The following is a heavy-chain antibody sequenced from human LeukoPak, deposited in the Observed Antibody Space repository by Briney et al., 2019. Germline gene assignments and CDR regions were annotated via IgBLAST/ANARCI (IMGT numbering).Heavy chain of an antibody. CDR2: ISGSGGST. Sequence: GGSLRLFCGASGFTFSSYGMSWVRQAPGKGLQWVSAISGSGGSTYYADSVKGRFTISRDNSKNTLYLQMNSLRAEDTAVYYCAKYPTQWLVHRGDYWGQGTLVTVSS. CDR1: GFTFSSYG. CDR3: AKYPTQWLVHRGDY. J-gene: IGHJ4*02. V-gene: IGHV3-23*01. D-gene: IGHD6-19*01.